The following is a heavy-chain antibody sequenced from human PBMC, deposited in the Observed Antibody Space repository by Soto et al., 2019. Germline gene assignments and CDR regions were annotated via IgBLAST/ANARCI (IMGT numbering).Heavy chain of an antibody. CDR2: ISGSGGST. J-gene: IGHJ4*02. V-gene: IGHV3-23*01. Sequence: GGSLRLSCAASGFTFSSYAMSWVRQAPGKGLGWVSAISGSGGSTYYADSVKGRFTISRDNSKNTLYLQMNSLRAEDTAVYYCAKTGPGPFDSSGYSYYFDYWGQGTLVTVSS. D-gene: IGHD3-22*01. CDR1: GFTFSSYA. CDR3: AKTGPGPFDSSGYSYYFDY.